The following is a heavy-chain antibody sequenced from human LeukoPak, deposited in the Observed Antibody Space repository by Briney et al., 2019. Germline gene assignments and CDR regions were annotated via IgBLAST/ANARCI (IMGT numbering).Heavy chain of an antibody. D-gene: IGHD3-22*01. V-gene: IGHV4-30-4*08. CDR2: IYYSGST. Sequence: SETLSLTCTVSGGSISSGDYYWSWIRQPPGKGLEWIGYIYYSGSTYYNPSLKSRVTISVDTSKNQFSLKQSSVTAADTAVYYCARESSTYYYDSSGYYYFDYWGQGTLVTVSS. J-gene: IGHJ4*02. CDR3: ARESSTYYYDSSGYYYFDY. CDR1: GGSISSGDYY.